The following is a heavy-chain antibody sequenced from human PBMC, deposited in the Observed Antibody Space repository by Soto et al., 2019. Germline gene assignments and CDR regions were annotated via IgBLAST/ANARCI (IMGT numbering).Heavy chain of an antibody. J-gene: IGHJ4*02. Sequence: QMQLVQSGPEVKKPGTSVKVSCKASGFTFTSSAVQWVRQARGQRLEWIGWIVVGSGNTNYAQKVQERVTITRDMSTSTAYMELSSLRSEDTAVYYCAAGSSSGGGGYWGQGTLVTVSS. CDR2: IVVGSGNT. D-gene: IGHD6-19*01. CDR1: GFTFTSSA. CDR3: AAGSSSGGGGY. V-gene: IGHV1-58*01.